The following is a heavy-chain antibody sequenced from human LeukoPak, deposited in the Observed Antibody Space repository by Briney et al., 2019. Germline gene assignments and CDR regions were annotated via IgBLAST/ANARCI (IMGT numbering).Heavy chain of an antibody. CDR2: ISYSGNT. Sequence: SETLSLTCTVSGGSIISSDYHWGWVRQPPGKGLEWIVTISYSGNTDYNPSLRSRVTISVDTSNNQFSLRLGSVTAADTAVYHCARHCCSGPAKRVFDIWGQGTMVTVSS. CDR3: ARHCCSGPAKRVFDI. V-gene: IGHV4-39*01. CDR1: GGSIISSDYH. D-gene: IGHD2-15*01. J-gene: IGHJ3*02.